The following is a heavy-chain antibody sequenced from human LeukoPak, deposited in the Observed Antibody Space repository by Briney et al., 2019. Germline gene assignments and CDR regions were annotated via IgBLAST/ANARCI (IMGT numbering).Heavy chain of an antibody. CDR3: ARDLIQDTATRFDY. D-gene: IGHD5-18*01. CDR2: ISTYNGNT. Sequence: GASVKVSCKASGYSFASFGISWVRQAPGQGLEWMGWISTYNGNTNYAQKFQGRVTMTRDMSTSTVYMELSSLRSEDTAVYYCARDLIQDTATRFDYWGQGTLVTVSS. V-gene: IGHV1-18*01. CDR1: GYSFASFG. J-gene: IGHJ4*02.